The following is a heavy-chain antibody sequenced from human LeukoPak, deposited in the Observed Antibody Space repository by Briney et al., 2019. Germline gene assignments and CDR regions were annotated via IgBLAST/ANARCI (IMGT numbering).Heavy chain of an antibody. V-gene: IGHV1-69*04. CDR1: GGTFSSYA. CDR2: IIPILGIA. Sequence: GASVKVSCKASGGTFSSYAISWVRQAPGQGLEWMGRIIPILGIANYAQKFQGRVTITADKSTSTAYMELSSLRSEDTAVYYCARVWYDYVWGSYRKGYFDYWGQGTLVTVSS. D-gene: IGHD3-16*02. CDR3: ARVWYDYVWGSYRKGYFDY. J-gene: IGHJ4*02.